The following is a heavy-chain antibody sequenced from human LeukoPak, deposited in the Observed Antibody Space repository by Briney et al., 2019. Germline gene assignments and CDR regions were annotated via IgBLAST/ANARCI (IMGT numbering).Heavy chain of an antibody. V-gene: IGHV3-74*01. D-gene: IGHD1-26*01. CDR1: GFTFSSYA. CDR3: VRDPGRSGSTP. J-gene: IGHJ5*02. Sequence: GGSLRLSCAASGFTFSSYAMSWVRQAPGKGLLWVSHTNSDGSRTSYADSVKGRFTISRDNAKNTLYLQMNSLRAEDTAVYYCVRDPGRSGSTPWGQGTLVTVSS. CDR2: TNSDGSRT.